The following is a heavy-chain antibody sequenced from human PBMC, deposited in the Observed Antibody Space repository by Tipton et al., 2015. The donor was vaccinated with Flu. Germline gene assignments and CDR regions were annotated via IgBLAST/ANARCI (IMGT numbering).Heavy chain of an antibody. D-gene: IGHD6-13*01. Sequence: TLSLTCTVSGGSMNNYFWSSYYWSWIRQPAGKGLEWIGRIYSTGSTNYNPSVKSRVTMSVDTSKNQFSLKLTSLTAADTAIYYCAIDDFGSSWYGYWGQGSLVTVSS. CDR1: GGSMNNYFWSSYY. CDR2: IYSTGST. CDR3: AIDDFGSSWYGY. J-gene: IGHJ4*02. V-gene: IGHV4-4*07.